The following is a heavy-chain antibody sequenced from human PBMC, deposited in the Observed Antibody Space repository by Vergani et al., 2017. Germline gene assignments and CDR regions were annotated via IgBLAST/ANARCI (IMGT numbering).Heavy chain of an antibody. CDR1: GYTFTNYY. D-gene: IGHD3-3*01. CDR2: INPSDGST. V-gene: IGHV1-46*01. Sequence: QVQLVQSGAEMKKPGASVKVSCKASGYTFTNYYMHWVRQAPGQGLEWMGIINPSDGSTTYAQKFQGRVTMTRDTSTSTVYMEVSSLRSDDTAMYYCARVRTIFGVVSDYWGQGTLVTVSS. CDR3: ARVRTIFGVVSDY. J-gene: IGHJ4*02.